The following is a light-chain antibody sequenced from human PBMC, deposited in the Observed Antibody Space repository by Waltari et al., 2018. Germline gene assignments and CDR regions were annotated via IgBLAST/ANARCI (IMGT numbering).Light chain of an antibody. Sequence: IQLTQSPSSLSASVGDRVSITCRASQGISSYLAWYQQKPGKAPNLLSFAASTLQSGVPSRFSGSGSGTDFTLTISSLQPEDFATYYCQQYYSYPRTFGQGTKVEIK. CDR1: QGISSY. CDR3: QQYYSYPRT. V-gene: IGKV1-9*01. CDR2: AAS. J-gene: IGKJ1*01.